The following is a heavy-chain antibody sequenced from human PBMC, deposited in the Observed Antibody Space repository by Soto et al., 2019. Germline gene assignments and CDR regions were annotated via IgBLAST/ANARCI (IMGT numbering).Heavy chain of an antibody. CDR1: GLTISSHW. V-gene: IGHV3-7*05. J-gene: IGHJ4*02. CDR2: INQDGSGK. CDR3: ARAAY. Sequence: PGVLMRLPCAASGLTISSHWMSWVRQAPGKGPEWVATINQDGSGKDYVDSVKGRFTISRDNARNSLYLQMNSLRGDDTAVYYCARAAYWGQVTLVTVS.